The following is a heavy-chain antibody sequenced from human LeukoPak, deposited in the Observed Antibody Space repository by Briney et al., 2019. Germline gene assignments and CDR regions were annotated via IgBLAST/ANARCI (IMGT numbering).Heavy chain of an antibody. CDR2: IKQDGSEK. J-gene: IGHJ6*04. D-gene: IGHD3-10*02. CDR3: AELGITMIGGV. CDR1: GFTFDDYT. Sequence: GGSLRLSCAASGFTFDDYTMHWVRQAPGKGLEWVANIKQDGSEKYYVDSVKGRFTISRDNAKNSLYLQMNSLRAEDTAVYYCAELGITMIGGVWGKGTTVTISS. V-gene: IGHV3-7*01.